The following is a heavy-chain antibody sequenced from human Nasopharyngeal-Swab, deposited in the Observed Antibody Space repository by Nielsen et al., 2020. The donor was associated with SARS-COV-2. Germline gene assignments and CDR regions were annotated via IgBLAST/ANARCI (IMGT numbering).Heavy chain of an antibody. CDR2: IKKDGSEA. Sequence: WIRQPPGKGLEWVANIKKDGSEAFYVDSVKGRFAISRDNAKNLLFLQMDSLRVEDTATYYCAREGEVAGESHYWGQGTLVTVSS. V-gene: IGHV3-7*03. D-gene: IGHD6-19*01. J-gene: IGHJ4*02. CDR3: AREGEVAGESHY.